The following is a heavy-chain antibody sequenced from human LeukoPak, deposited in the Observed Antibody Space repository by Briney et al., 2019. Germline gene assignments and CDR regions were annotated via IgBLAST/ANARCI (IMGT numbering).Heavy chain of an antibody. Sequence: GGSLRLSCAASRFTFSSYWMHWVRQAPGKGLVWVSRINSDGSSTSYADSVKGRFTISRDNAKNTLYLQMNSLRAEDTAVYYCARKAGGYSYGPLDYWGQGTLVTVSS. V-gene: IGHV3-74*01. J-gene: IGHJ4*02. CDR2: INSDGSST. D-gene: IGHD5-18*01. CDR3: ARKAGGYSYGPLDY. CDR1: RFTFSSYW.